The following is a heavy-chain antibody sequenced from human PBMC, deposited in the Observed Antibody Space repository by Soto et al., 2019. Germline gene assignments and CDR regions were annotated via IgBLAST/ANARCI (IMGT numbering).Heavy chain of an antibody. J-gene: IGHJ4*02. CDR3: TRDVDDFWSGYHEDFDY. V-gene: IGHV3-49*03. CDR2: IRSKAYGGTT. D-gene: IGHD3-3*01. CDR1: GFTFGDYA. Sequence: GGSLRLSCTASGFTFGDYAMSWFRQAPGKGLEWVGFIRSKAYGGTTEYAASVKGRFTISRDDSKSIAYLQMNSLKTEDTAVYYCTRDVDDFWSGYHEDFDYWGQGTLVTVSS.